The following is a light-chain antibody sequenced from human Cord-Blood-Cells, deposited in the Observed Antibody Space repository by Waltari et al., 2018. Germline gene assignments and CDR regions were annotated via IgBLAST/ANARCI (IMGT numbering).Light chain of an antibody. CDR2: GAS. J-gene: IGKJ3*01. CDR1: QSVSSSY. Sequence: EIVLTQAPGNLSLSQGEIDTLSCRASQSVSSSYLAWYQQKPGQAPRLLIYGASIRATGIPDRFSGSGSGTDFTLTISRLEPEDFAVYYCQQYGSSVFTFGPGTKVDIK. CDR3: QQYGSSVFT. V-gene: IGKV3-20*01.